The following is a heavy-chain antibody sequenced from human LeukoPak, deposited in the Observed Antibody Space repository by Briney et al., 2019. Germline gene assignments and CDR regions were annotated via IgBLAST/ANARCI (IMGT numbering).Heavy chain of an antibody. CDR3: ARAPSDYYNNWFDP. CDR2: IYSIGST. CDR1: GGSISSYY. V-gene: IGHV4-4*07. D-gene: IGHD3-22*01. Sequence: SETLSLTCAVSGGSISSYYWSWIRQPAGKGLEWIGRIYSIGSTDYNPSLKSRVTMSVDTPKNQFSLKLSSVTAADTAMYYCARAPSDYYNNWFDPWGQGTLVTVSS. J-gene: IGHJ5*02.